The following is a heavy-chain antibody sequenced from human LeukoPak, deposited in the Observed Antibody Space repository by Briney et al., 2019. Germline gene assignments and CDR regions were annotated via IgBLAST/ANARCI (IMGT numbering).Heavy chain of an antibody. CDR1: GGSISSYY. J-gene: IGHJ4*02. D-gene: IGHD4-11*01. Sequence: SGTLSLTCSVSGGSISSYYWGWIRQPPGKGLEWIGVIYYNGRTYYNPSLKSRVTISVDTSNNQFSLKLTSVTAADTAIYYCATQGNYFRISDYWGQGTLVTVSS. V-gene: IGHV4-39*01. CDR2: IYYNGRT. CDR3: ATQGNYFRISDY.